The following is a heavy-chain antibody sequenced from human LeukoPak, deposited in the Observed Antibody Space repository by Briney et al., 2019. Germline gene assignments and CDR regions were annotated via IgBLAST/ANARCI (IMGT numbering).Heavy chain of an antibody. V-gene: IGHV4-61*08. CDR1: GGSISSGGYY. CDR2: IYHSGST. D-gene: IGHD2-2*01. Sequence: PSETLSLTCTVSGGSISSGGYYWSWIRQPPGKGLEWIGYIYHSGSTYYNPSLKSRVTISVDTSKNQFSLKLSSVTAADTAVYYCAREQGYCSSTSQKRCSPRTFDYWGQGTLVTVSS. CDR3: AREQGYCSSTSQKRCSPRTFDY. J-gene: IGHJ4*02.